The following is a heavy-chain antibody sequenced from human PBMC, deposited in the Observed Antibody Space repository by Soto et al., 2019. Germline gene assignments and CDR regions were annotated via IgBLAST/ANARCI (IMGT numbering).Heavy chain of an antibody. CDR3: AREGKIDYDYVWGSYRYRRGMDV. CDR1: GYTFTSYY. V-gene: IGHV1-2*02. CDR2: INPNSGGT. Sequence: GASVKVSCKASGYTFTSYYMHWVRQAPGQGLEWMGWINPNSGGTNYAQKFQGRVTMTRDTSISTAYMELSRLRSDDTAVYYCAREGKIDYDYVWGSYRYRRGMDVWGQGTTVTVSS. D-gene: IGHD3-16*02. J-gene: IGHJ6*02.